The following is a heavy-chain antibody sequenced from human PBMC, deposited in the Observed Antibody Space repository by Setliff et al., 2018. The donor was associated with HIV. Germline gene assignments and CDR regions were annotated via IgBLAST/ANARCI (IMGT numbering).Heavy chain of an antibody. D-gene: IGHD1-26*01. CDR1: GYTFSSYA. Sequence: SVKVSCKASGYTFSSYAITWVRQAPGQGLEWMGDFLAVLRKPTYAQKFQGRLTILADDSTSTAYMELSDLQSEDTAVYYCASPRSAGTYQGAFYYFLHVWGKGTTVTVSS. V-gene: IGHV1-69*13. CDR2: FLAVLRKP. J-gene: IGHJ6*03. CDR3: ASPRSAGTYQGAFYYFLHV.